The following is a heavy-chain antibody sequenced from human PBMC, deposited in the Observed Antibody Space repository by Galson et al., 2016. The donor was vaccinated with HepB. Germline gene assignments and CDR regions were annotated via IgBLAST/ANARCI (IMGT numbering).Heavy chain of an antibody. V-gene: IGHV1-8*01. CDR3: ARGIRNLLYSDY. D-gene: IGHD1-7*01. CDR1: GYTFTNYD. J-gene: IGHJ4*02. Sequence: SVKVSCKASGYTFTNYDITWVRQAPGQGLEWMGWMSPSSANTGYAQKFRGRVTMTRDTSISTAFMELSSLTSEDTVIYYCARGIRNLLYSDYWAQGTLVTVSS. CDR2: MSPSSANT.